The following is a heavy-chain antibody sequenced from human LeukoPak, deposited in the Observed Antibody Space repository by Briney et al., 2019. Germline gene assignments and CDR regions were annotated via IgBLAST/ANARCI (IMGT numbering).Heavy chain of an antibody. CDR3: ARANYYGSGRAAFDI. J-gene: IGHJ3*02. D-gene: IGHD3-10*01. CDR1: GFIFNSYW. V-gene: IGHV3-74*01. Sequence: PGGSLRLSCAASGFIFNSYWMHWVRQAPGEGLVWVSRINSDGSSTSYADSVKGRFTISRDNAKNTLYLQMNSLRAEDTAVYYCARANYYGSGRAAFDIWGQGTMVTVSS. CDR2: INSDGSST.